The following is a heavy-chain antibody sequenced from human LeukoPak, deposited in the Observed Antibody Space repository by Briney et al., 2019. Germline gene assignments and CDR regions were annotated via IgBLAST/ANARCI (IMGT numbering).Heavy chain of an antibody. J-gene: IGHJ4*02. Sequence: SVKVSCKASGGTFSSYAISWVRQAPGQGLEWMGRIIPILGIANYAQKFQGRVTITADKSTSTAYMELSSLRSEDTAVYYCARAPIHGYSGYDSMWDYFDYWGQGTLVTVSS. CDR1: GGTFSSYA. D-gene: IGHD5-12*01. CDR3: ARAPIHGYSGYDSMWDYFDY. V-gene: IGHV1-69*04. CDR2: IIPILGIA.